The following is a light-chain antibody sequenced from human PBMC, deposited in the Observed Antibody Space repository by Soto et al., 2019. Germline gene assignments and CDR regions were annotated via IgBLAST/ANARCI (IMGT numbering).Light chain of an antibody. CDR2: GAS. J-gene: IGKJ1*01. V-gene: IGKV3-20*01. CDR3: QQYGSSGT. Sequence: EIVLTQSPGTLSLSPGERATLSCRASQTVSSSLAWYQQKPGQAPRLLIYGASNRATGIPDRFSGSGSGTDFTLTISRLEPEDFAVYYCQQYGSSGTFGQGTKVDNK. CDR1: QTVSSS.